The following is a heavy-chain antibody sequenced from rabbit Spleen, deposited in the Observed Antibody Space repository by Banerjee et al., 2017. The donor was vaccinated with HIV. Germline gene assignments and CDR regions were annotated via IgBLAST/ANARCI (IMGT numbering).Heavy chain of an antibody. CDR2: INAVTGKA. J-gene: IGHJ4*01. Sequence: QSLEESGGDLVKPGASLTLTCTASGFSFIAGYYMCWVRQAPGKGLEWIACINAVTGKAVYASWAKGRFTFSKPSSTTVTLQMTGLTAADTATYFCARDLEDVIGWNFGWWGPGTLVTVS. D-gene: IGHD1-1*01. CDR3: ARDLEDVIGWNFGW. V-gene: IGHV1S40*01. CDR1: GFSFIAGYY.